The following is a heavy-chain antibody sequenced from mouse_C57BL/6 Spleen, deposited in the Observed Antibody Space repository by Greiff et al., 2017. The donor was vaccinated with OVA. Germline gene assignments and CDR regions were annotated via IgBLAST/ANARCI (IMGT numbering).Heavy chain of an antibody. Sequence: EVHLVESEGGLVQPGSSMKLSCTASGFTFSDYYMAWVRQVPEKGLEWVANINYDGSSTYYLDSLKSRFIISRDNAKNILYLQMSSLKSEDTATYYCARVGYPYAMDYWGQGTSVTVSS. J-gene: IGHJ4*01. V-gene: IGHV5-16*01. CDR1: GFTFSDYY. D-gene: IGHD2-2*01. CDR3: ARVGYPYAMDY. CDR2: INYDGSST.